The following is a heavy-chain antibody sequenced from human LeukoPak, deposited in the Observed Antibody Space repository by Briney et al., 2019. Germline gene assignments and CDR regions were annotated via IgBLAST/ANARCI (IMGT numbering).Heavy chain of an antibody. CDR1: GFTVSSNY. CDR2: IHYSGST. Sequence: TGGSLRLSCAASGFTVSSNYMSWVRQAPGKGLEWIGYIHYSGSTNYNPSLKSRVTVSVDTSKNQFSLKLSSVTAADTAVYYCARGVNSGYFDYCGQGTLVTVSS. CDR3: ARGVNSGYFDY. V-gene: IGHV4-59*02. D-gene: IGHD1-26*01. J-gene: IGHJ4*02.